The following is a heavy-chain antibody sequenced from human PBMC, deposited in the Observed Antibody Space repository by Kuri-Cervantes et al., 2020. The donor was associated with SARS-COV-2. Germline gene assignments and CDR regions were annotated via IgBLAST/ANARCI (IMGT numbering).Heavy chain of an antibody. J-gene: IGHJ4*02. CDR2: ISSSSSYI. CDR1: GFTFSSYS. V-gene: IGHV3-21*01. D-gene: IGHD3-22*01. CDR3: ARASWDSSGCPKVDY. Sequence: GGSLRLSCAASGFTFSSYSMNWVRQAPGKGLEWVSSISSSSSYIYYADSVKGRFTISRDNAKNSLYLRMNSLRAEDTAIYYCARASWDSSGCPKVDYWGQGTLVTVSS.